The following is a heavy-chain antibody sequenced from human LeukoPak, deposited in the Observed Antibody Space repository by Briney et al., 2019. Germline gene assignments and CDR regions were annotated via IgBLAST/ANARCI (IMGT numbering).Heavy chain of an antibody. V-gene: IGHV5-51*01. CDR3: ARTPDSYDSRGYQYWYFDL. J-gene: IGHJ2*01. D-gene: IGHD3-22*01. Sequence: GESLKISCKGSGYSFTSYWIGWVRQMPGKGLEWMGITHPGSSDTRYSPSFQGQVTISADKSISTAYLQWSSLKASDTAMYYCARTPDSYDSRGYQYWYFDLWGRGTLVTVSS. CDR2: THPGSSDT. CDR1: GYSFTSYW.